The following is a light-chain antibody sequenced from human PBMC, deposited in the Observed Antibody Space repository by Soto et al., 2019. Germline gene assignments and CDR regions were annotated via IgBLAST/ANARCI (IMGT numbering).Light chain of an antibody. Sequence: DIVMTQSPDSLAVSLGERATINCKSSQSVLYSSNNKNYLAWYQQKPGQAPRLLIYGASSRVTGFPTRFSGSGSGTDFTLTISSLQSDDFAVYYCQQYDNWPWTFGQGTKVDIK. J-gene: IGKJ1*01. V-gene: IGKV4-1*01. CDR1: QSVLYSSNNKNY. CDR2: GAS. CDR3: QQYDNWPWT.